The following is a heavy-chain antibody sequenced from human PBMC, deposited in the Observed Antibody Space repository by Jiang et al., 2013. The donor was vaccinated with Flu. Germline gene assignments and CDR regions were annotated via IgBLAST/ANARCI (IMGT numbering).Heavy chain of an antibody. CDR2: IWYDGSNK. V-gene: IGHV3-33*01. J-gene: IGHJ6*02. CDR1: GFSFSYSA. CDR3: ARDRHVSYYYNYYGMDV. D-gene: IGHD3-10*02. Sequence: QLVESGGGVVQPGRSLRLSCAASGFSFSYSAMHWVRQAPGKGLEWVALIWYDGSNKLYVDSVKGRFTIPRDNSKNTLFLQMNSLRAEDTAVYYCARDRHVSYYYNYYGMDVWGQGTTVTVSS.